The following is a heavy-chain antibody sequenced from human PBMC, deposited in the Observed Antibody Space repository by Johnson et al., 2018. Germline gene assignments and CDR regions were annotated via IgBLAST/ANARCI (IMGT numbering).Heavy chain of an antibody. CDR1: GFTFSSYG. Sequence: VQLLESGGGVVQPGRSLRLSCAASGFTFSSYGMHWVRQAPGKGLEWVAVISYDGSNKYYADSVKGRFTISRDNSKNTLYLQMNSLRAEDTAVYYCPKAIFGYDSSGYHAFEIWGQGTMVTVSS. CDR3: PKAIFGYDSSGYHAFEI. D-gene: IGHD3-22*01. J-gene: IGHJ3*02. CDR2: ISYDGSNK. V-gene: IGHV3-30*18.